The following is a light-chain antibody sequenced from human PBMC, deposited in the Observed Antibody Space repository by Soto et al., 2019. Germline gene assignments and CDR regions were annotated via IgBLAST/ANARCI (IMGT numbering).Light chain of an antibody. J-gene: IGLJ2*01. Sequence: QSALTQPASVSGSPGQSITISCTGTSSDVGGYNYVSWYQQHPGKAPKLMIYDVSNRPSGVSNGFSGSKSGNTASLTISGLQAEDEADYYCSSDTSSSTHVVFGGGTKLTVL. CDR3: SSDTSSSTHVV. CDR1: SSDVGGYNY. CDR2: DVS. V-gene: IGLV2-14*01.